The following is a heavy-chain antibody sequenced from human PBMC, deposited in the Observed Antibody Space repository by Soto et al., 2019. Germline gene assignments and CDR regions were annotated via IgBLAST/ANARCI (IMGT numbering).Heavy chain of an antibody. Sequence: SVKVSCKASGGTFSSYAISWVRQAPGQGLEWMGGIIPIFGTANYAQKFQGRVTITADESTSTAYMELSSLRSEDTAVYYCARRATVTNMSGWFDPWGQGTLVTVSS. CDR2: IIPIFGTA. CDR3: ARRATVTNMSGWFDP. CDR1: GGTFSSYA. V-gene: IGHV1-69*13. D-gene: IGHD4-17*01. J-gene: IGHJ5*02.